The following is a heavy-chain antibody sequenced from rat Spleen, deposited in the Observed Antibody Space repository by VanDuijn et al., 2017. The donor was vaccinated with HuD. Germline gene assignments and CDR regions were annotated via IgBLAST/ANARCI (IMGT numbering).Heavy chain of an antibody. J-gene: IGHJ2*01. V-gene: IGHV5-29*01. CDR2: ISYGDSSGHSIT. Sequence: EVQLVESGGGLVQPGRSLKLSCAASGFTFSDYGMAWVRQAPTKGLEWVATISYGDSSGHSITYYRDAVKGRFTIARDNAKSTLSLQMDRLRSEDTATYYCARRHYGYTDYFDYWGQGVMVTVSS. D-gene: IGHD1-9*01. CDR3: ARRHYGYTDYFDY. CDR1: GFTFSDYG.